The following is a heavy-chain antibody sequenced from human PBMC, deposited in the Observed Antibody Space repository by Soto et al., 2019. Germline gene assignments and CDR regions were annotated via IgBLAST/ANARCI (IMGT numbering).Heavy chain of an antibody. V-gene: IGHV3-30*18. J-gene: IGHJ6*02. CDR3: SKDVNLSVSSVYYYYGMDF. CDR1: GFTLSSYE. Sequence: PGGSLRLSCAASGFTLSSYEMHWVRQAPGKGLEWVAVISNDGSSQYYADSVKGRFTISRDNSKNTLYLQMNSLSTEDTAVYFCSKDVNLSVSSVYYYYGMDFSGLGTTVTVSS. CDR2: ISNDGSSQ. D-gene: IGHD3-16*02.